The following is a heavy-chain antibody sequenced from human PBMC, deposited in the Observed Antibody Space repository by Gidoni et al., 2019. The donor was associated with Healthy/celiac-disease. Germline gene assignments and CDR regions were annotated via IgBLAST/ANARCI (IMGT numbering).Heavy chain of an antibody. CDR1: GYTFTSYG. Sequence: QVQLVQSGAEVKKPGASVKVSCKASGYTFTSYGISWLRQAPGQGLEWMGWISAYNGNTNYAQKLQGRVTMTTDTSTSTAYMELRSLRSDDTAVYYCARDFLPQDIVLMVYAITAFDIWGQGTMVTVSS. CDR2: ISAYNGNT. V-gene: IGHV1-18*01. J-gene: IGHJ3*02. CDR3: ARDFLPQDIVLMVYAITAFDI. D-gene: IGHD2-8*01.